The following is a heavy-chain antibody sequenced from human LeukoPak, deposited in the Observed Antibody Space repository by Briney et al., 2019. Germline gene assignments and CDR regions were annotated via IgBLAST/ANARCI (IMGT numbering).Heavy chain of an antibody. CDR1: GYTFTSYY. CDR2: IIPIFGTA. Sequence: ASVKVSCKASGYTFTSYYMHWVRQAPGQGLEWMGGIIPIFGTANYAQKFQGRVTITTDESTSTAYMELSSLRSEDTAVYYCARDRGYCSGGSCYSLSHPQYYFDYWGQGTLVTVSS. V-gene: IGHV1-69*05. D-gene: IGHD2-15*01. CDR3: ARDRGYCSGGSCYSLSHPQYYFDY. J-gene: IGHJ4*02.